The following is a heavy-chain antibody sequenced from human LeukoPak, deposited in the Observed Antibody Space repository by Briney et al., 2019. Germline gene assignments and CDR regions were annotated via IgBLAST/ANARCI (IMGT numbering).Heavy chain of an antibody. D-gene: IGHD4-17*01. CDR1: GGSISSYY. CDR3: ARAHYGETPDFDY. CDR2: IYYSGST. J-gene: IGHJ4*02. Sequence: PSETLSLTCTVSGGSISSYYWSWIRQPPGKGLEWIGYIYYSGSTNYNPSLKSRVTISVDTSKNQFSLKLSSVTAADTAVYHCARAHYGETPDFDYWGQGTLVTVSS. V-gene: IGHV4-59*01.